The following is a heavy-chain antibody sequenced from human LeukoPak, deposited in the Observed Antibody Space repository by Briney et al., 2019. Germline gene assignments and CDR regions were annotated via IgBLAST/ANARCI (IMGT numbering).Heavy chain of an antibody. CDR3: ARRLAVAGLDY. D-gene: IGHD6-19*01. CDR1: GGSISSYY. Sequence: PSETLSLTCTVSGGSISSYYWGWIRQPPGKGLEWIGNIYHSGSPYYNPSLKSRVTISVDTSKNQFSLKLSSVTAADTAVYYCARRLAVAGLDYWGQGTLVTVSS. CDR2: IYHSGSP. V-gene: IGHV4-59*08. J-gene: IGHJ4*02.